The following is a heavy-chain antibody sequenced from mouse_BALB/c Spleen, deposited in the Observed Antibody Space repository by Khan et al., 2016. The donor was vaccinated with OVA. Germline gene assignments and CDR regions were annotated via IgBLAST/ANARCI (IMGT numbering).Heavy chain of an antibody. Sequence: QMQLEESGAELMKPGASVKISCKATGYTFSSYWIEWVKQRPGHGLEWIGEILPGNCSTNYNEKFKGKATFTADTSSNTAYMQLSSLTSEDSAVYYCARYGNHWYFDVWGAGTAVTVSS. CDR2: ILPGNCST. J-gene: IGHJ1*01. V-gene: IGHV1-9*01. CDR1: GYTFSSYW. CDR3: ARYGNHWYFDV. D-gene: IGHD2-1*01.